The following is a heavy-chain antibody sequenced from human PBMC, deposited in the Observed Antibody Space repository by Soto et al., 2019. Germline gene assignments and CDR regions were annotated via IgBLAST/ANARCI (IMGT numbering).Heavy chain of an antibody. Sequence: QVQLQQWGAGLLKPSETLSLTCGVYGGPFSGYYWSWIRQPPGKGLEWIGEINHSGSTNYNPSLKIRVTMSVDTSKRHFSLKVSSVTGADTAVYYCARRRYYGSGNYYGRSSGMDVWGQGTTVTVSS. CDR2: INHSGST. V-gene: IGHV4-34*01. CDR3: ARRRYYGSGNYYGRSSGMDV. J-gene: IGHJ6*02. CDR1: GGPFSGYY. D-gene: IGHD3-10*01.